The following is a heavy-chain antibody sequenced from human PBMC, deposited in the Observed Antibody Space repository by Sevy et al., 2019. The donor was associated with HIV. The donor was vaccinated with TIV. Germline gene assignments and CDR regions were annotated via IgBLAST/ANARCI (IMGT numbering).Heavy chain of an antibody. J-gene: IGHJ4*02. Sequence: GGSLRLSCAASGLTVSSNFMSWVRQAPGKGLEWVSVIYIGGSTYYADSVKGRFTISRDNSKNTQYLQMNSLRAEDTAVYYCARGKHISDYYGSFDYWGQGTLVTVSS. CDR3: ARGKHISDYYGSFDY. V-gene: IGHV3-53*01. CDR2: IYIGGST. CDR1: GLTVSSNF. D-gene: IGHD3-3*01.